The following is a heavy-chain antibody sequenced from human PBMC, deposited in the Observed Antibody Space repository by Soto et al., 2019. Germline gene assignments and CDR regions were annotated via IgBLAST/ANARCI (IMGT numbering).Heavy chain of an antibody. CDR3: AIRTGQLAIISEFDGDWFFEV. D-gene: IGHD2-2*01. V-gene: IGHV1-2*02. CDR1: GYTFTDYY. Sequence: ASVKVSCKASGYTFTDYYIHWVRQAPGQGLEWVGWINPDSGGTNLAQRFHGRVTMTSDTSINTAYMELSSLRSDDTAVYYCAIRTGQLAIISEFDGDWFFEVWGRGTLVTVSS. CDR2: INPDSGGT. J-gene: IGHJ2*01.